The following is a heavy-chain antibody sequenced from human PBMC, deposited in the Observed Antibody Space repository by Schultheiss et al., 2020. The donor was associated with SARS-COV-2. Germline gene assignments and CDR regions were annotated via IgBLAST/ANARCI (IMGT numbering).Heavy chain of an antibody. J-gene: IGHJ4*02. CDR1: GGSISSYY. D-gene: IGHD3-16*01. CDR3: ARVWGLYGPFDY. Sequence: SETLSLTYTVSGGSISSYYWSWIRQPPGRGLEWIGYLYYTGSTNYNPSLKSRVTISVDTSKNQFSLKLSSVTAADTAVYYCARVWGLYGPFDYWGQGTLVTVSS. CDR2: LYYTGST. V-gene: IGHV4-59*12.